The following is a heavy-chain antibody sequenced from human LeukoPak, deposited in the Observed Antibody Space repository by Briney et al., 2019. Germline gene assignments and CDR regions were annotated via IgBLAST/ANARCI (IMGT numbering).Heavy chain of an antibody. CDR2: IHYSGST. V-gene: IGHV4-39*07. Sequence: PSETLSLTCTVSGGSISSSSYYWGWIRQPPGKGLEWIGSIHYSGSTNYNPSLKSRVTISVDTSKNQFSLKLSSVTAADTAVYYCARVQMATTSFDYWGQGTLVTVSS. CDR1: GGSISSSSYY. D-gene: IGHD5-24*01. J-gene: IGHJ4*02. CDR3: ARVQMATTSFDY.